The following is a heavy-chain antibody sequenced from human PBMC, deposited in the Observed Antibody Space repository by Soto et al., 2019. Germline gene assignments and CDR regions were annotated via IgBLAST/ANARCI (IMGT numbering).Heavy chain of an antibody. CDR3: ARLPSRQQLLLSYYFAY. Sequence: ASVKVSCKASVDTFTSYAMHWVRQAPGQRIEWMGWINAGNGNTKYSQKFQGRVTITRDTSASTAYMELSSLRSEDTAVYYCARLPSRQQLLLSYYFAYWCQGTLVTVSS. V-gene: IGHV1-3*01. D-gene: IGHD6-13*01. J-gene: IGHJ4*02. CDR2: INAGNGNT. CDR1: VDTFTSYA.